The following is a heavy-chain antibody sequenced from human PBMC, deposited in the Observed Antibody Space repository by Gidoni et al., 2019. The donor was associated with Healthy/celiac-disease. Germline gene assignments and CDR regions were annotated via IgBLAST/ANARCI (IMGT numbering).Heavy chain of an antibody. Sequence: EVQLLESGGGLVQPGGSLRLSCAASGFTFSSYAMSWVRQAPGKGLEWVSAISGSGGSTYYADSVKGRFTISRDNSKNTLYLQMNSLRAEDTAVYYCAKDRLRITMIVVVFEPPHYFDYWGQGTLVTVSS. CDR1: GFTFSSYA. CDR3: AKDRLRITMIVVVFEPPHYFDY. J-gene: IGHJ4*02. V-gene: IGHV3-23*01. CDR2: ISGSGGST. D-gene: IGHD3-22*01.